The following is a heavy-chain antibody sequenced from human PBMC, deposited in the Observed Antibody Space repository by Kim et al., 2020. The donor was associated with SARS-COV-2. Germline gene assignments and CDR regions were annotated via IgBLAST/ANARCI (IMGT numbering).Heavy chain of an antibody. D-gene: IGHD1-1*01. J-gene: IGHJ6*02. CDR3: ARATMDDNYYYYGMDV. Sequence: GSAQKFQGRVTMTRNTSISTAYMELSSLRSEDTAVYYCARATMDDNYYYYGMDVWGQGTTVTVSS. V-gene: IGHV1-8*01.